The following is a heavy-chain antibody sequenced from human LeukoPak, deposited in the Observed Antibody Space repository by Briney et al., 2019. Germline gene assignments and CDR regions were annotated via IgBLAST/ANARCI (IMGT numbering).Heavy chain of an antibody. Sequence: ASVKVSCKASGYTFTAYYMHWVRLAPGQGLEWMGWLNPNSGGTNSAQKFQGRVTMTRDTSISTAYMELSRLRPDDTAVYYCARALYHTFDYWGQGTLVTVSS. CDR3: ARALYHTFDY. J-gene: IGHJ4*02. CDR1: GYTFTAYY. D-gene: IGHD2-2*01. CDR2: LNPNSGGT. V-gene: IGHV1-2*02.